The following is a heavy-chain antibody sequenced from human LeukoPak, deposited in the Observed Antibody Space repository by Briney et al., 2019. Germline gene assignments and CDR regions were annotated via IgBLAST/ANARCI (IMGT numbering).Heavy chain of an antibody. V-gene: IGHV4-59*01. CDR1: GGSISSYY. CDR3: ARGNIAVAGTDY. CDR2: IYYSGST. D-gene: IGHD6-19*01. Sequence: PSETLSLTCTVSGGSISSYYWSWIRQPPGKGLEWIGYIYYSGSTNYNPSLKSRVTISVDTSKNQFSLKLSSVTAADTAVYYCARGNIAVAGTDYWGRGTLVTVSS. J-gene: IGHJ4*02.